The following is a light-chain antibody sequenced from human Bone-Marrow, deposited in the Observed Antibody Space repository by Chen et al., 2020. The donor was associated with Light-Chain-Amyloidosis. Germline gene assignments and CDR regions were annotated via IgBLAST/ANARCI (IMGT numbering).Light chain of an antibody. J-gene: IGKJ2*01. CDR2: KGS. CDR1: QNIGDW. V-gene: IGKV1-5*03. CDR3: QQYRSFTFT. Sequence: DIRMTQSPSTLSASVGDRVTITCRASQNIGDWLAWFQQKPEKAPKLLISKGSNLESGVPSRFTGSGSGTEFTLTINSLQPYDFATYFCQQYRSFTFTFGQGTKL.